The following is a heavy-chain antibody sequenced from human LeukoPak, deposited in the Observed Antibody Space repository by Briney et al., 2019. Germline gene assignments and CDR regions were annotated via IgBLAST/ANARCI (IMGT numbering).Heavy chain of an antibody. J-gene: IGHJ4*02. Sequence: PGGSLRLSCAASGFTFSSYAMSWVRQAPGKGLEWVSAISGSGGTTNYADSVKGRLTISRDNSKNTLYLQMNSLRAEDTAVCSCATRSRYYFDYWGQGTLVTVSS. CDR2: ISGSGGTT. CDR1: GFTFSSYA. D-gene: IGHD1-14*01. V-gene: IGHV3-23*01. CDR3: ATRSRYYFDY.